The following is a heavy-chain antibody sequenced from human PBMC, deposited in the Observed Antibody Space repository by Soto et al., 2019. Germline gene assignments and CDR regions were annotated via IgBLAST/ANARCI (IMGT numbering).Heavy chain of an antibody. D-gene: IGHD2-21*02. CDR3: ARDPEGVTHYSCYGMDV. J-gene: IGHJ6*02. CDR2: ISSSSSYI. V-gene: IGHV3-21*01. Sequence: EVQLVESGGGLVKPGGSLRLSCAASGFTFSPYSMNWVRQAPGKGLEWVSSISSSSSYIYYADSVKGRFTISRDNAKNSLYLQMNRRRAEDTAVYYCARDPEGVTHYSCYGMDVWGQGTTVTVSS. CDR1: GFTFSPYS.